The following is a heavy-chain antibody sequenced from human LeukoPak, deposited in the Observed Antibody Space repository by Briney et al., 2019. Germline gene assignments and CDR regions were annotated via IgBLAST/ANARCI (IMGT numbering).Heavy chain of an antibody. CDR2: ISGSGGST. D-gene: IGHD3-22*01. CDR3: AKGVGAYYYDSSGYPDY. Sequence: PGGSLRLSCAASGFTFSIFAMNWVRQAPGKGLEWVSGISGSGGSTFYVDSVKGRFTISRDNSKNALYLQMNSLRAEDTAIYYCAKGVGAYYYDSSGYPDYWGQGTLVTVSS. V-gene: IGHV3-23*01. CDR1: GFTFSIFA. J-gene: IGHJ4*02.